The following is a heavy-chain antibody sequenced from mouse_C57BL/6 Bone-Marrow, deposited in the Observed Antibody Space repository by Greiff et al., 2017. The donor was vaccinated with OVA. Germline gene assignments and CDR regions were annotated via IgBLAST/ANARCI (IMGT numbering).Heavy chain of an antibody. CDR1: GYTFTSYW. CDR3: ARQLRSPFDY. J-gene: IGHJ2*01. V-gene: IGHV1-61*01. Sequence: QVQLKQPGAELVRPGSSVKLSCKASGYTFTSYWMDWVKQRPGQGLEWIGNIYPSDSETHYNQKFKDKATLTVDKSSSTAYMQLSSLTSEDSAVYYCARQLRSPFDYWGQGTTLTVSS. D-gene: IGHD3-2*02. CDR2: IYPSDSET.